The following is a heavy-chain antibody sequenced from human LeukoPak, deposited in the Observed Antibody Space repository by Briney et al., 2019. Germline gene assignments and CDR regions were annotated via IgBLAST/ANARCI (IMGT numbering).Heavy chain of an antibody. CDR1: GFTFSSYE. CDR3: ARDGDGYKWGYYFDY. Sequence: PGGSLRLSCAASGFTFSSYEMNWVRQAPGKGLEWVSYISSSGSTIYYADSVKGRFTISRDNAKNSLYLQMNSLRAEDTAVYYCARDGDGYKWGYYFDYWGQGTLVTVSS. D-gene: IGHD5-24*01. CDR2: ISSSGSTI. V-gene: IGHV3-48*03. J-gene: IGHJ4*02.